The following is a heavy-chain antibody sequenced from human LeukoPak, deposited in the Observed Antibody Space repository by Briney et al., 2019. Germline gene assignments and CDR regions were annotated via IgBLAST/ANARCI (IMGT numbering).Heavy chain of an antibody. D-gene: IGHD3-22*01. Sequence: GGSLRLSCAASGFTFSNYAMSWVRQAPGKGLEWVSAISDSGGSPYYADSVKGRFTISRDNSKHTLYLQMNSLRASDKAVYYCAKAPLSYYYDSSGYSFDYWGQGTLVTVSS. J-gene: IGHJ4*02. V-gene: IGHV3-23*01. CDR2: ISDSGGSP. CDR1: GFTFSNYA. CDR3: AKAPLSYYYDSSGYSFDY.